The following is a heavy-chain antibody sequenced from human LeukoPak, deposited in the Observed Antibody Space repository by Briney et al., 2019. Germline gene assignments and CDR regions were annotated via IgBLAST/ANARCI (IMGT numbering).Heavy chain of an antibody. D-gene: IGHD5-18*01. Sequence: PGGSLRLSCAASGFTFSSYWMSWIRQAPGKGLEWVANIKQDGSEKYYVDSVKGRFTISRDNAKNSLYLQMNSLRAEDTALYYCAKDIGYSYGYGWDYWGQGTLVTVSS. J-gene: IGHJ4*02. V-gene: IGHV3-7*03. CDR3: AKDIGYSYGYGWDY. CDR1: GFTFSSYW. CDR2: IKQDGSEK.